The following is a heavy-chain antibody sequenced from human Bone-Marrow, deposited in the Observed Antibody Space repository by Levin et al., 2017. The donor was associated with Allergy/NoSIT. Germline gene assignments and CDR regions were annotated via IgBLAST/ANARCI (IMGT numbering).Heavy chain of an antibody. V-gene: IGHV1-2*06. CDR2: INPNSGGT. Sequence: GASVKVSCKASGYTFTGYYMHWVRQAPGQGLEWMGRINPNSGGTNYAQKFQGRVTMTRDTSISTAYMELSRLRSDDTAVYYCARVGELELTNEHNWFDPWGQGTLVTVSS. J-gene: IGHJ5*02. CDR1: GYTFTGYY. CDR3: ARVGELELTNEHNWFDP. D-gene: IGHD1-7*01.